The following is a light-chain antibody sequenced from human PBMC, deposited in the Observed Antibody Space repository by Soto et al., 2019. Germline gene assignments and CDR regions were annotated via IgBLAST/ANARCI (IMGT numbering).Light chain of an antibody. CDR2: GAS. J-gene: IGKJ1*01. Sequence: EIVLTQSPATLSSSPGKRATLSCGASQSVSSSSLAWYQQKPGQAPRLLISGASSRATGIPDRFSGSGSGTDFTLTISRLEPEDFAVYYCQQYGSSPKTFGQGTKVDIK. CDR3: QQYGSSPKT. CDR1: QSVSSSS. V-gene: IGKV3-20*01.